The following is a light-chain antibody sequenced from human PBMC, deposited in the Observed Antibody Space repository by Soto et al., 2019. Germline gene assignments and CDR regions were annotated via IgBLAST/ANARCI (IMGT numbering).Light chain of an antibody. J-gene: IGKJ4*01. V-gene: IGKV1-33*01. CDR1: QDIKNY. CDR2: GAS. CDR3: QQYESLAQCT. Sequence: DIQMTQSPSSLSASVGDRVTITCQASQDIKNYLNWYQQEPGKAPNLLIYGASNLETGVPSRSSGGGSGTDCTFTLSSLQPEDFSTKYCQQYESLAQCTFSGWTTLEI.